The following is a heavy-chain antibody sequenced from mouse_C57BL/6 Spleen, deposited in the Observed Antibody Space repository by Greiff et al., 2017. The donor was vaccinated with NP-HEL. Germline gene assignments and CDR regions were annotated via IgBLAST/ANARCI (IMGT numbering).Heavy chain of an antibody. J-gene: IGHJ2*01. V-gene: IGHV5-9-1*02. Sequence: EVKLVESGEGLVKPGGSLKLSCAASGFTFSSYAMSWVRQTPEKRLEWVAYISSGGDYIYYADTVKGRFTISRDNARNTLYLQMSSLKSEDTAMYYCTRDRELRRAGTFDYWGQGTTLTVSS. CDR1: GFTFSSYA. CDR3: TRDRELRRAGTFDY. CDR2: ISSGGDYI. D-gene: IGHD2-4*01.